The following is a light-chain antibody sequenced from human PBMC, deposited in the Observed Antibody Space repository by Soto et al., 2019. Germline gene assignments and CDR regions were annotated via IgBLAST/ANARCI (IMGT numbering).Light chain of an antibody. CDR1: SSDVGAYNY. J-gene: IGLJ1*01. Sequence: QSALTQPPSASGSPGQSVTISCTGTSSDVGAYNYVSWYQFHAGKAPKLIVYEVSKRPSDVPDRFSASKSGNTASLTVSGLQTEDEADYYCSLYAGSNNYVFGIGTKLTVL. V-gene: IGLV2-8*01. CDR3: SLYAGSNNYV. CDR2: EVS.